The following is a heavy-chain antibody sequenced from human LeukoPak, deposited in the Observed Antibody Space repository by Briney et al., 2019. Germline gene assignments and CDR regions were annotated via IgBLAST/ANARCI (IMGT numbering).Heavy chain of an antibody. CDR1: GYTFTSYG. CDR3: ARSGVGTMIVVAPSDY. Sequence: GASVKVSCKASGYTFTSYGISWVRQAPGQGLEWMGWISAYNGNTNYAQKLQGRVTMTTDTSTSTAYMELRSLRSDDTAVYYCARSGVGTMIVVAPSDYWGQGTLVTVSS. J-gene: IGHJ4*02. V-gene: IGHV1-18*01. D-gene: IGHD3-22*01. CDR2: ISAYNGNT.